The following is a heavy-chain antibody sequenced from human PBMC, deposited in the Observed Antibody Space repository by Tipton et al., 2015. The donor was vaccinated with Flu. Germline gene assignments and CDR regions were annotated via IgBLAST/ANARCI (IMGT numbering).Heavy chain of an antibody. CDR2: IYAVGNT. D-gene: IGHD2-21*01. CDR1: GLTVSSTY. Sequence: SLRLSCAASGLTVSSTYMSWVRQAPGKGLEWVSNIYAVGNTFYADSVTGRFTISRDNSENTVFLQMVSLRAEDTAIYYCARVYASYSQVCGGNCCVWFFLLWGRGTRVTVSS. J-gene: IGHJ2*01. V-gene: IGHV3-53*01. CDR3: ARVYASYSQVCGGNCCVWFFLL.